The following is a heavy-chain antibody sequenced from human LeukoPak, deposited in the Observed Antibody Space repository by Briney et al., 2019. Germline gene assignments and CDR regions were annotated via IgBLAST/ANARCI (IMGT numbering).Heavy chain of an antibody. V-gene: IGHV3-74*01. CDR1: GFTFNRYW. D-gene: IGHD3-10*02. CDR2: INRDGSST. CDR3: ARGRGTMYMFDY. J-gene: IGHJ4*02. Sequence: GSRRLSCAASGFTFNRYWMHWVSQVPGKGLVWVSRINRDGSSTTYADSVKGGCTISRDNARNTLYLQMNSLRAEDTAVYYCARGRGTMYMFDYWGQGTLVTVSS.